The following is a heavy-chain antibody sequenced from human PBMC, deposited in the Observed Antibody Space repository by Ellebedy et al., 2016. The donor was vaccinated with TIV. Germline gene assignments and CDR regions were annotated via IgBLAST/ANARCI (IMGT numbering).Heavy chain of an antibody. V-gene: IGHV3-53*01. Sequence: GGSLRLSCVASGFTVSSNYMFWVRQAPGKGLEWVALQHSTDIPYYADSVRGRFTASRDDSQNKLFLQMNNLRGDDTAVYYCARTDCSGRSCYSFFNHWGQGTLVTVSS. CDR3: ARTDCSGRSCYSFFNH. CDR2: QHSTDIP. D-gene: IGHD2-8*02. CDR1: GFTVSSNY. J-gene: IGHJ1*01.